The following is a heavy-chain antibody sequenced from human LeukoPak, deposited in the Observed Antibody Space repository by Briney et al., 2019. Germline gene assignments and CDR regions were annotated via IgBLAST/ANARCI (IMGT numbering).Heavy chain of an antibody. CDR1: GYTFTGYY. J-gene: IGHJ4*02. CDR3: ARHAGAYYGGNSGVLYY. CDR2: INPNSGGT. Sequence: GASVKVSCTASGYTFTGYYMHWVRQAPGQGLEWMGWINPNSGGTNYAQKFQGRVTMTRDTSISTAYMELSRLRSDDTAVYYCARHAGAYYGGNSGVLYYWGQGTLVTVSS. V-gene: IGHV1-2*02. D-gene: IGHD4-23*01.